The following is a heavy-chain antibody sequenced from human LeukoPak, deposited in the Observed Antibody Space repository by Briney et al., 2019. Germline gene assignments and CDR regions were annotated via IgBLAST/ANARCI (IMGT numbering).Heavy chain of an antibody. CDR2: ISSSSSTI. J-gene: IGHJ4*02. CDR1: GFTFSSYS. Sequence: GGSLRLSCAASGFTFSSYSMNWVRQAPGKGLEWVSSISSSSSTIYYADSVKGRFTISRDNAKNSLYLQMNSLRAEDTAVYYCAGELRFLEWLPDYWGQGTLVTVSS. V-gene: IGHV3-48*01. D-gene: IGHD3-3*01. CDR3: AGELRFLEWLPDY.